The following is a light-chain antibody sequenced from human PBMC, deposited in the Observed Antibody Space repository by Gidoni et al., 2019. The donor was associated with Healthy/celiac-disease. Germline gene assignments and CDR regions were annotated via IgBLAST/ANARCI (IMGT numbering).Light chain of an antibody. CDR3: MQALQTPL. CDR2: LGS. CDR1: QSLLHSNGYNY. J-gene: IGKJ1*01. V-gene: IGKV2-28*01. Sequence: DIVMTQSPLSLPVTPGEPASISCRSSQSLLHSNGYNYLDWYLQKPGQSPQLLIYLGSNRASGVPDRFSGRGSGTDFTLKISRVEAEDVGVYYCMQALQTPLFGQGTKVENK.